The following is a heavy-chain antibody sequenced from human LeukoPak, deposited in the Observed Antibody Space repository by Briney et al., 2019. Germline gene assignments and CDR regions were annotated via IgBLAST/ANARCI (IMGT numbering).Heavy chain of an antibody. CDR3: ARDRAVAVVAASNYYYYYGMDV. CDR1: GFTVSSNY. D-gene: IGHD2-15*01. V-gene: IGHV3-53*05. J-gene: IGHJ6*02. CDR2: IYSGGST. Sequence: GGSLRLSCAASGFTVSSNYMSWVRQAPGKGLEWVSVIYSGGSTYYADSVKGRFTISRDNSKNTLYLQMNSLRAEDTAVYYCARDRAVAVVAASNYYYYYGMDVWGQGTTVTVSS.